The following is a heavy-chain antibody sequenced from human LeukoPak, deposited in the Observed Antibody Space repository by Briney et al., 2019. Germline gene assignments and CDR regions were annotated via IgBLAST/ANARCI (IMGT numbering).Heavy chain of an antibody. D-gene: IGHD6-13*01. J-gene: IGHJ4*02. CDR3: ARVVPGAAGTAVDY. V-gene: IGHV4-39*07. CDR2: MYYSGST. CDR1: GASISSCINY. Sequence: SETLSLTCTVSGASISSCINYWDWFRQPPGKGLEWIGSMYYSGSTYYNPSLKSRVSISVNRSNNHFSLKLSSVTAADTAVYYCARVVPGAAGTAVDYWGQGTLVTVSS.